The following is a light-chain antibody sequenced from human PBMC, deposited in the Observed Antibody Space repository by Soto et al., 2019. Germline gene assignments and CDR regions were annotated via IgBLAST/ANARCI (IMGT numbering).Light chain of an antibody. CDR1: QSISSY. Sequence: DIQMTQSPSSLSGSVGDRVTITCRASQSISSYLNWYQQKPGKAPRLLIYKASTLQRGVPSRFSGSASGTDVTLTISSLQPEDFATYYCQQASSFPFTFGGGTKVDIK. CDR2: KAS. V-gene: IGKV1-39*01. CDR3: QQASSFPFT. J-gene: IGKJ4*01.